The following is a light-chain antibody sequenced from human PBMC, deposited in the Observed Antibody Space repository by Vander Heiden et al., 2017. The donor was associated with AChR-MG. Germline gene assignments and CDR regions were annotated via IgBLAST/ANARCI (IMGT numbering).Light chain of an antibody. Sequence: QSVLTLPPSVSGAPGQRVIICCTGSSANIGAGYDVHSYQQLPGTAPKLLIYGNSNRPSGVPDRFSGSKAGTSASVAIAGLQAEDEADYYCQSYDSSPHVVFGGGPKLTVL. V-gene: IGLV1-40*01. J-gene: IGLJ2*01. CDR1: SANIGAGYD. CDR2: GNS. CDR3: QSYDSSPHVV.